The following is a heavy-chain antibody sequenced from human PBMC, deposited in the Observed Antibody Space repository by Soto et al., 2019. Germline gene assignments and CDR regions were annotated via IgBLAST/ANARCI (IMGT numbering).Heavy chain of an antibody. Sequence: SETLSLTCTVSGGSISSSSYYWGWIRQPPGKGLEWIGSIYYSGSTYYNPSLKSRVTISVDTSKNQFSLKLSSVTAADTAVYYCARGIAVAGRGGFDYWGQGTLVTVSS. CDR2: IYYSGST. J-gene: IGHJ4*02. CDR3: ARGIAVAGRGGFDY. CDR1: GGSISSSSYY. D-gene: IGHD6-19*01. V-gene: IGHV4-39*01.